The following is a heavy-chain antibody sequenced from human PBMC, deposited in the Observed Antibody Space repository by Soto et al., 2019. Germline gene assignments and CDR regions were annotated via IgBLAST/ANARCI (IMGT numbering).Heavy chain of an antibody. CDR1: GYTITSYG. Sequence: QVQLVQSGAEVKKPGASVKVSCKASGYTITSYGISWVRQAPGQGLEWMGWISAYNGNTNYAQKLQGRVTMTTDTSTSSAYMELRSLRSEDTAVYYCARDRYYYGSGKSHNPFGNWGQGPLVTVSS. D-gene: IGHD3-10*01. J-gene: IGHJ4*02. CDR2: ISAYNGNT. CDR3: ARDRYYYGSGKSHNPFGN. V-gene: IGHV1-18*01.